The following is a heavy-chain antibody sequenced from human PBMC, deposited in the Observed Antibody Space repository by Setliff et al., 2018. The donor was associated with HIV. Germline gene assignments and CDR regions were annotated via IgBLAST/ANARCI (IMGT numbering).Heavy chain of an antibody. CDR1: GGFSISNTDY. Sequence: SETLSLTCTVSGGFSISNTDYWGWIRQSPGKGLEWIGNIHFSGTTYYNPSLKSRVTMFVPTSKQQFFLSLASVTAADTALYYCARPSLGIGGGSIFDLWGQGLLVTVSS. J-gene: IGHJ4*02. CDR2: IHFSGTT. D-gene: IGHD3-3*01. CDR3: ARPSLGIGGGSIFDL. V-gene: IGHV4-39*01.